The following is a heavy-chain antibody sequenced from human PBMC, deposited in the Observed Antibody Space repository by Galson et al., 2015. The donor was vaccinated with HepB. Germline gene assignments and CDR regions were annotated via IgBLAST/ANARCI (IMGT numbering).Heavy chain of an antibody. CDR2: ISYDGSNK. Sequence: SLRLSCAASGFTFSSYGMHWVRQAPGKGLEWVAVISYDGSNKYYADSVKGRFTISRDNSKNTLYLQMNSLRAEDTAVYYCAKNQQPGWFDPWGQGTLVTVSS. D-gene: IGHD2-2*01. J-gene: IGHJ5*02. CDR1: GFTFSSYG. CDR3: AKNQQPGWFDP. V-gene: IGHV3-30*18.